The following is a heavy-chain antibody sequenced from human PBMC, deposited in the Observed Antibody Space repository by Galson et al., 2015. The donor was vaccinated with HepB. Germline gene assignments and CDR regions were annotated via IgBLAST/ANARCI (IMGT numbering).Heavy chain of an antibody. V-gene: IGHV3-48*02. CDR2: ITSSGSSI. Sequence: LRLSCAASGFTFSTYSMNWVRQAPGKGLEWVSYITSSGSSIYYADSVKGRFTISRDNAKNSLYLRMNSLRDEDTAVYYCATDRRYSSGWFDYWGQGTLVTVSS. CDR3: ATDRRYSSGWFDY. D-gene: IGHD6-19*01. CDR1: GFTFSTYS. J-gene: IGHJ5*01.